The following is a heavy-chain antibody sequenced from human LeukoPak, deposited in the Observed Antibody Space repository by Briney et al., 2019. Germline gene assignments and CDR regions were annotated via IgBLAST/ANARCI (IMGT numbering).Heavy chain of an antibody. D-gene: IGHD6-19*01. CDR1: GFTFSSYG. CDR2: IWYDGSNK. V-gene: IGHV3-33*01. Sequence: GGPLRLSCAASGFTFSSYGMHWVRQAPGKGLEWVAVIWYDGSNKYYADSVKGRFTISRDNSKNTLYLQMNSLRAEDTAVYYCARAIVAGTFLDYWGQGTLVTVSS. J-gene: IGHJ4*02. CDR3: ARAIVAGTFLDY.